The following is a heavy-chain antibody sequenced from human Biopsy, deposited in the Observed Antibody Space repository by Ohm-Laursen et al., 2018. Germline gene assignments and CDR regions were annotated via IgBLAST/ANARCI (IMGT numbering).Heavy chain of an antibody. CDR1: GGTFINYA. D-gene: IGHD1-26*01. J-gene: IGHJ4*02. Sequence: SVKVSCKASGGTFINYAISWVRQAPGQGLEWMGGVIPMFGTANCAQMFQGRVTISADESTSTSYMELSSLTTEDTAIYYCARGPHSGSHSCFDYWGRGTLVTVSS. V-gene: IGHV1-69*13. CDR2: VIPMFGTA. CDR3: ARGPHSGSHSCFDY.